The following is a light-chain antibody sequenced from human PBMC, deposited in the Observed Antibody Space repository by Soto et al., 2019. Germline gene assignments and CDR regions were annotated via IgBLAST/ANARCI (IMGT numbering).Light chain of an antibody. CDR3: QLHFNWPPFA. J-gene: IGKJ2*01. V-gene: IGKV3-15*01. CDR2: HAS. Sequence: IVMTQSPATLSVSPGDRATLSCRASQSVGSSLAWYQQKPGQAPRLLIYHASTRAAAVPASFSGSGSGTEFTHAISSLRAEGFAVYYCQLHFNWPPFAFGPGTKVES. CDR1: QSVGSS.